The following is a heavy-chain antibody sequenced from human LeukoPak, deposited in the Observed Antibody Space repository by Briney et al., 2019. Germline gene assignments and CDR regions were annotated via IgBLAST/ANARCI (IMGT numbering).Heavy chain of an antibody. J-gene: IGHJ6*03. CDR1: GFSLSTSGMC. D-gene: IGHD1-26*01. Sequence: SGPALVKPTQTLTLTCTFSGFSLSTSGMCVSWIRQPPGKALEWLARIDWDDDKYYSTSLKTRLTISKDTSKNQVVLTMTNMDPVDTATYYCARSYNGSPWSSYYFDMDVWGKGTTVTVSS. CDR2: IDWDDDK. CDR3: ARSYNGSPWSSYYFDMDV. V-gene: IGHV2-70*11.